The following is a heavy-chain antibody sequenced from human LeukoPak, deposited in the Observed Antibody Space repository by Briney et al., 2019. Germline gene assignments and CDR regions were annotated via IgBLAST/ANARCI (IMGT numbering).Heavy chain of an antibody. CDR2: IKQDGSEK. J-gene: IGHJ6*03. D-gene: IGHD4-17*01. Sequence: PGGSLRLSCAAPGFTFSSYWMSWVRQAPGKGLEWVANIKQDGSEKYYVDSVKGRFTISRDNAKNSLYLQMNSLRAEDTAVYYCAREAFHDYGPSYMDVWGKGTTVTVSS. CDR1: GFTFSSYW. CDR3: AREAFHDYGPSYMDV. V-gene: IGHV3-7*01.